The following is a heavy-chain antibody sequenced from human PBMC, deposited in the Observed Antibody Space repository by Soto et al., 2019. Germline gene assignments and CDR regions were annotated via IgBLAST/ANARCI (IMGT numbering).Heavy chain of an antibody. CDR1: GGSISSSGYY. CDR3: ARSHPSIAAAQWWFDP. CDR2: IYYSGST. V-gene: IGHV4-61*05. D-gene: IGHD6-13*01. Sequence: SETLSLTCTVSGGSISSSGYYWGWIRQPPGKGLEWIGYIYYSGSTNYNPSLKSRVTISVDTSKNQFSLKLSSVTAADTAVYYCARSHPSIAAAQWWFDPWGQGTLVTVSS. J-gene: IGHJ5*02.